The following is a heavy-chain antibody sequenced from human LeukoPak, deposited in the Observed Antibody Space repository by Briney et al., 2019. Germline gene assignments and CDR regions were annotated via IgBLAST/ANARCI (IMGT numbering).Heavy chain of an antibody. Sequence: SETLSLTCTVSGGSISSDYWTWIRQPAGKGLEWIGRIYISGSTNYNPSLTSRVTMSVDASKNQFSLKLSSVNAADTAIYYCSRESGAFCPFGYWGQGTLVTVPP. CDR1: GGSISSDY. CDR2: IYISGST. J-gene: IGHJ4*02. CDR3: SRESGAFCPFGY. D-gene: IGHD1-26*01. V-gene: IGHV4-4*07.